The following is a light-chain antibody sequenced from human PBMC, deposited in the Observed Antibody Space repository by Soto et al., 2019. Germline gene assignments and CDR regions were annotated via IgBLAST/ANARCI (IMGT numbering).Light chain of an antibody. CDR1: QSVLHGSSNKNY. CDR3: QHYYRIPQT. J-gene: IGKJ4*01. V-gene: IGKV4-1*01. CDR2: WAS. Sequence: DIVMTQSPDSLAVSLGEKATINCKSSQSVLHGSSNKNYLAWYQQKPGQPPKLLIYWASTRESGVPDLFTGSASGTDFTLTISSLQAEDVAVYYCQHYYRIPQTFGGGTKVEIK.